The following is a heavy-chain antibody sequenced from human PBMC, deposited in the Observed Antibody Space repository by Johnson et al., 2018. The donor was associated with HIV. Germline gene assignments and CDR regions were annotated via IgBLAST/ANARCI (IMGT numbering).Heavy chain of an antibody. CDR1: GFTVSSNY. J-gene: IGHJ3*02. V-gene: IGHV3-23*04. Sequence: EVQLVESGGGLVKPGGSLRLSCAASGFTVSSNYMSWVRQAPGKGLEWVSAISGSGGSTYYADSVKGRFTISRDNSKNTMFLQMSSLRAEDTAVYYCAKAMSVSSWEHRGAFEIWCQGTMVTVSS. D-gene: IGHD6-13*01. CDR3: AKAMSVSSWEHRGAFEI. CDR2: ISGSGGST.